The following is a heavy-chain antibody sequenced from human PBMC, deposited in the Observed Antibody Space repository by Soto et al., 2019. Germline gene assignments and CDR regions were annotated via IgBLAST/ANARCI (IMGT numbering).Heavy chain of an antibody. Sequence: ASVKVSCKASGYTFTGYYMHWVRQAPGQGLEWMGWINPNSGGTNYAQKFQGWVTMTRDTSISTAYMELSRLRSDDTAVYYCARGSHSGWYVEWVFDYWGQGTLVTVSS. CDR2: INPNSGGT. V-gene: IGHV1-2*04. J-gene: IGHJ4*02. CDR3: ARGSHSGWYVEWVFDY. D-gene: IGHD6-19*01. CDR1: GYTFTGYY.